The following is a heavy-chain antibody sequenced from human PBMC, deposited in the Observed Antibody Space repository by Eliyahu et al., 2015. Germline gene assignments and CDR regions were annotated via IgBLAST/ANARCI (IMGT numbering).Heavy chain of an antibody. D-gene: IGHD3-3*01. CDR2: IYTSGST. J-gene: IGHJ5*02. Sequence: QVQLQESGPGLVKPSQTXSLTCTVSGXSISSGSYYWSWIRQPAGKGLEWIGRIYTSGSTNYNPSLKSRVTISLDTSKNQFSLKLSSVTAADTAVYYCAREKGENYDFWSGYYTWFDPWGQGTLVTVSS. V-gene: IGHV4-61*02. CDR3: AREKGENYDFWSGYYTWFDP. CDR1: GXSISSGSYY.